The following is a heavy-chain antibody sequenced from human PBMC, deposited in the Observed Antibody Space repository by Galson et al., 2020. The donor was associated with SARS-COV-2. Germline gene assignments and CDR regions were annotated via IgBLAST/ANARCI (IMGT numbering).Heavy chain of an antibody. V-gene: IGHV3-30*03. CDR2: MSYDGSIQ. J-gene: IGHJ4*02. CDR1: GFTFRTYA. CDR3: AINRALDY. Sequence: GGSLRLSCVASGFTFRTYAMHWVRQAPGNGLEWVAVMSYDGSIQYYSDSVKGRFTISRDNSKNTLYLQMNSLRLEDTGVYYCAINRALDYWGQGILVTVSS.